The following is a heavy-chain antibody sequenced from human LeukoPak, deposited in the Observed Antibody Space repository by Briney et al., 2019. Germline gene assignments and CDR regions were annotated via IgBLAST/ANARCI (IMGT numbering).Heavy chain of an antibody. D-gene: IGHD6-13*01. CDR1: GYSFTNYW. V-gene: IGHV5-51*01. J-gene: IGHJ5*02. CDR3: ARRRQQLILRGGFDP. Sequence: GESLKISCKGSGYSFTNYWIGWVRQMSGKGLKWMGIIYPGDSDTRYSPSFQGQVTISADKSISTAYLQWSSLKASDTAMYYCARRRQQLILRGGFDPWGQGTLVTVSS. CDR2: IYPGDSDT.